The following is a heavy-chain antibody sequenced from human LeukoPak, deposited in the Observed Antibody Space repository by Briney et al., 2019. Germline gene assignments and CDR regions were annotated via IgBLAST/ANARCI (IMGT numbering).Heavy chain of an antibody. CDR1: GASISGGTYY. V-gene: IGHV4-39*01. CDR3: ARRGGSGRAFDY. J-gene: IGHJ4*02. Sequence: SGTLSLTCSVSGASISGGTYYWGWIRQPPGKGLEWIGSIYYTGGTYDNPSLKSRVTISVDTSKNQFSLKLSSVTAADTAVYYCARRGGSGRAFDYWGQGTLVTVSS. CDR2: IYYTGGT. D-gene: IGHD1-26*01.